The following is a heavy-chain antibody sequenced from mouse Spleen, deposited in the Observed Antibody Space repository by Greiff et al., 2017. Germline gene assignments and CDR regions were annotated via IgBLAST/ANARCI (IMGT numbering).Heavy chain of an antibody. D-gene: IGHD4-1*01. CDR1: GFTFSDYG. Sequence: DVQLVESGGGLVKPGGSLKLSCAASGFTFSDYGMHWVRQAPEKGLEWVAYISSGSSTIYYADTVKGRFTISRDNAKNTLFLQMTSLRSEDTAMYYCARDLTGPWFAYWGQGTLVTVSA. J-gene: IGHJ3*01. CDR3: ARDLTGPWFAY. CDR2: ISSGSSTI. V-gene: IGHV5-17*01.